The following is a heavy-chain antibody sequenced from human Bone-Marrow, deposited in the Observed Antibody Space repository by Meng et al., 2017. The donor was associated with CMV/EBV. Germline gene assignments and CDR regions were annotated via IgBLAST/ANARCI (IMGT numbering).Heavy chain of an antibody. Sequence: ASVKVSCKASGYTFTGYYMHWVRQAPGQGLEWMGWINPNSGGTNYAQKFQGRVTMTRDTSISTAYMELSRLRSEDTAVYYCARGYSSSRETLTFDYWGQGTLVTVSS. J-gene: IGHJ4*02. CDR3: ARGYSSSRETLTFDY. CDR2: INPNSGGT. CDR1: GYTFTGYY. V-gene: IGHV1-2*02. D-gene: IGHD6-13*01.